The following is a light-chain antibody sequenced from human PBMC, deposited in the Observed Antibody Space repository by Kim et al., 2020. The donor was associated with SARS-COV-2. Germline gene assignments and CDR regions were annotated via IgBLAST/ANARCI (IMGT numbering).Light chain of an antibody. Sequence: QSALTQPASVSGSLGQSITISCTGTTSDIGAYRYVSRYQQHPGKAPKLLIYGVDKRPSGLSDRFSGSKSDNTASLTISGIQAEDEADYYCSSYTTSSTRVFGGGTQLTVL. CDR3: SSYTTSSTRV. V-gene: IGLV2-14*03. J-gene: IGLJ2*01. CDR2: GVD. CDR1: TSDIGAYRY.